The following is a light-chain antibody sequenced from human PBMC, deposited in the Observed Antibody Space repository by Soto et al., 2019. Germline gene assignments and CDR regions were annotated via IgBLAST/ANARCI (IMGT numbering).Light chain of an antibody. Sequence: ETVLRQSPGTLSLSTGESATLSSRASQSISGNYLAWYQQNPGQAPRLLIYGASNRATGITERFSGSGSGTDFTLNIGRLEPQDSAMYYCQQYVISVTFGQGTRLEIK. CDR1: QSISGNY. V-gene: IGKV3-20*01. CDR2: GAS. J-gene: IGKJ5*01. CDR3: QQYVISVT.